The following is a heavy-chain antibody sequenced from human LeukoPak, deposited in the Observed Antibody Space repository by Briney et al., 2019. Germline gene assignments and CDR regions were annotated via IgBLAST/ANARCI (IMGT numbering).Heavy chain of an antibody. CDR3: ARAGRSYDILTGYRPQYYFDY. Sequence: GGSLRLSFAASGFTFSIYWMSWVRQAPGKGLEWVANMKQDGGEKYYVDSVKGRFTFSRDNAKDSLYLQMNSLRAEDTAVYYCARAGRSYDILTGYRPQYYFDYWGQGTLVTVSS. CDR1: GFTFSIYW. D-gene: IGHD3-9*01. V-gene: IGHV3-7*01. CDR2: MKQDGGEK. J-gene: IGHJ4*02.